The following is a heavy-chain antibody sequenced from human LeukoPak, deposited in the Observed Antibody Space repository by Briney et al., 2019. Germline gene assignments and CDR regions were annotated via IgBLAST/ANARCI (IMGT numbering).Heavy chain of an antibody. CDR3: ARGKIVRGGWFDP. CDR2: INHSGST. Sequence: SETLSLTCAVYGGSFSGYYWSWIRQPPGKGLEWIGEINHSGSTNYNPSLKSRVTISVDTSKNQFSLKLSSVTAADTAVYYCARGKIVRGGWFDPWGQGTLVIVSS. CDR1: GGSFSGYY. D-gene: IGHD2/OR15-2a*01. V-gene: IGHV4-34*01. J-gene: IGHJ5*02.